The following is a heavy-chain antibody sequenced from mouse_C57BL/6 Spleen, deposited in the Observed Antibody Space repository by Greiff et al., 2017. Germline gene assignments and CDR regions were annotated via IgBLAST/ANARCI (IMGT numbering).Heavy chain of an antibody. V-gene: IGHV1-58*01. Sequence: VQLQQSGAELVRPGSSVKMSCKTSGYTFTSYGINWVKQRPGQGLEWIGYIYIGNGDTEYNEKFKGKATLTSDTSSSTAYRQLSSLTSEDSAIYVCARSSTTVVRDAMDYWGQGTSVTVAA. CDR3: ARSSTTVVRDAMDY. J-gene: IGHJ4*01. CDR2: IYIGNGDT. CDR1: GYTFTSYG. D-gene: IGHD1-1*01.